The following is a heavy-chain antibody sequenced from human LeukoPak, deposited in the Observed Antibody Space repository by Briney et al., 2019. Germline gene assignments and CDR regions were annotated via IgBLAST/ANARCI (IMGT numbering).Heavy chain of an antibody. CDR3: ARDPGYSSPRGDY. D-gene: IGHD5-18*01. CDR2: INPNSGGT. V-gene: IGHV1-2*02. J-gene: IGHJ4*02. Sequence: GASVKVPCKASGHTFTDYFMHWVRQAPGQGLEWLGWINPNSGGTHYAQKFQGRVTMTRDTSISTAYMELSRLRSDDTAVYYCARDPGYSSPRGDYWGQGTLVTVSS. CDR1: GHTFTDYF.